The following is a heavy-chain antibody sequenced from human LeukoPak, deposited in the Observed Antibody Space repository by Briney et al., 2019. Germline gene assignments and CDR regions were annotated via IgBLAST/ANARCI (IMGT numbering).Heavy chain of an antibody. J-gene: IGHJ4*02. D-gene: IGHD2-15*01. CDR1: GFTFSSYG. Sequence: GRSLRLSCAASGFTFSSYGMHWVRQAPGKGLEWVAVISYDGSNKYYADSVKGRFTISRDNSKNTLYLQMNSLRAEDTAVYYCAKEADCSGGSCYSGLDYWGQGTLVTVSS. CDR2: ISYDGSNK. V-gene: IGHV3-30*18. CDR3: AKEADCSGGSCYSGLDY.